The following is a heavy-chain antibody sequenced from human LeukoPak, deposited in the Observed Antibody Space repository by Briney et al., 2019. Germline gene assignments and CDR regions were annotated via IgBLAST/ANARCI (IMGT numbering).Heavy chain of an antibody. D-gene: IGHD3-22*01. CDR1: GVTFSSYS. CDR2: ISGSGGST. Sequence: GGSLRLSCAASGVTFSSYSMNWVRQAPGKGLEWVSAISGSGGSTYYADSVKGRFTISRDNSKNTLYLQMNSLRAEDTAVYYCAKADDYYDSSGFDYWGQGTLVTVSS. J-gene: IGHJ4*02. V-gene: IGHV3-23*01. CDR3: AKADDYYDSSGFDY.